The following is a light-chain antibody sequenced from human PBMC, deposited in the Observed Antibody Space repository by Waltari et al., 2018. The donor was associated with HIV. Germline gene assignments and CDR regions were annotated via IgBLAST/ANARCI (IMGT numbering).Light chain of an antibody. Sequence: SYDVTQPSSVSVSPGQTARITCSGYALPDQFVYWYQQKPGQAPGLVIYQDTQRPSGIPDRFSGSSSGTVATLTIRGVRTEDEADYHCQSADLSGTYWVFGGGTKLTVL. CDR2: QDT. V-gene: IGLV3-25*03. CDR3: QSADLSGTYWV. CDR1: ALPDQF. J-gene: IGLJ3*02.